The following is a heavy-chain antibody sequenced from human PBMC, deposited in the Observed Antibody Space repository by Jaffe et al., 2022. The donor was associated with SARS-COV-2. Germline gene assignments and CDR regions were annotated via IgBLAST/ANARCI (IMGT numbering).Heavy chain of an antibody. CDR1: GFSLSTSGVG. Sequence: QITLKESGPTLVKPTQTLTLTCTFSGFSLSTSGVGVGWIRQPPGKALEWLALIYWDDDKRYSPSLKSRLTITKDTSKNQVVLTMTNMDPVDTATYYCAHSAATIRGIPVGLSHNFYYYYGMDVWGQGTTVTVSS. V-gene: IGHV2-5*02. D-gene: IGHD5-12*01. CDR2: IYWDDDK. J-gene: IGHJ6*02. CDR3: AHSAATIRGIPVGLSHNFYYYYGMDV.